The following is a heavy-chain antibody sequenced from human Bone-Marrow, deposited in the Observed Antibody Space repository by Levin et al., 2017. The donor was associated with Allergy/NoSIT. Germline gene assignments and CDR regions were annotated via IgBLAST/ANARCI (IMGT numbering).Heavy chain of an antibody. D-gene: IGHD2-2*01. Sequence: GGSLRLSCAASEITFATYGMTWVRQAPGKGLEWVSSISNSDGKTYYADSVKGRFTISRDNPKNTLYLQMNSLTAEDTAVYYCANGRSSKYHYWGQGALVTVSS. J-gene: IGHJ4*02. V-gene: IGHV3-23*01. CDR1: EITFATYG. CDR3: ANGRSSKYHY. CDR2: ISNSDGKT.